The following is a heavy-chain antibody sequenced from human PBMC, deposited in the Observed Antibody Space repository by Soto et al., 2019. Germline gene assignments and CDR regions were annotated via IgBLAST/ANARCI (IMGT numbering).Heavy chain of an antibody. J-gene: IGHJ4*02. D-gene: IGHD1-26*01. Sequence: PGGSLRLSCAASGFIFRNFGMHWVRRAPGKGLEWVATISGDGNDKYYPDSMKGRFTISRDNFNNTLYLQLNSLRPEDTAVYHCVQGASTAHQPLDSWGQGVLVT. CDR3: VQGASTAHQPLDS. CDR2: ISGDGNDK. CDR1: GFIFRNFG. V-gene: IGHV3-30*03.